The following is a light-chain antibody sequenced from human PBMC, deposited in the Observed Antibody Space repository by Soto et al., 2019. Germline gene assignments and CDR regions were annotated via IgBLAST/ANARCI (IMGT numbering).Light chain of an antibody. Sequence: EIVLTQSPDTLSLSPGERATLSCRASQSVRSERLAWYQQKRGQAPTLLIFDASRRAAGIPDRFSGSGSGTDFTLTITRLEPEDFAVYYCQQYSSSAPGYTFGQGTKVDIK. CDR3: QQYSSSAPGYT. J-gene: IGKJ2*01. CDR1: QSVRSER. CDR2: DAS. V-gene: IGKV3-20*01.